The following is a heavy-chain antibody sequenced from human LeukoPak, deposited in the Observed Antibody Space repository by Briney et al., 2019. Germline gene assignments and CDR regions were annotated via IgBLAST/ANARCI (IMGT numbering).Heavy chain of an antibody. Sequence: GGSLRLSCAASGFTFDDYAMHWVRQAPGKGLELVSGISWNSGSIGYADSVKGRFTISRDNAKNSLYLQMNSLRAEDTAVYYCARDRFSSVGVVLDYWGQGTLVTVSS. V-gene: IGHV3-9*01. CDR3: ARDRFSSVGVVLDY. CDR2: ISWNSGSI. CDR1: GFTFDDYA. D-gene: IGHD3-3*01. J-gene: IGHJ4*02.